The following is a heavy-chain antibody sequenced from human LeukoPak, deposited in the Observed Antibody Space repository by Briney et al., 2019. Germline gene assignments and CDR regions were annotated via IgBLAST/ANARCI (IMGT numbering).Heavy chain of an antibody. V-gene: IGHV4-4*09. J-gene: IGHJ5*02. CDR3: ARHKDDFPVGGWFDP. CDR2: ISASGST. CDR1: GDSISSYY. Sequence: SETLSLTRTVSGDSISSYYWSWIRQPPGKGLEWIGYISASGSTKHNPSLGSRISISLDTSKNQVSLNLRSATAADTAVYYCARHKDDFPVGGWFDPWGQGILVTVSS. D-gene: IGHD3-3*01.